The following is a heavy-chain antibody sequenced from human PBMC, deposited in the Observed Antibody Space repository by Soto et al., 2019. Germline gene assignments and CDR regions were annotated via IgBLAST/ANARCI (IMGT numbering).Heavy chain of an antibody. V-gene: IGHV3-23*01. CDR3: AKNYFFDS. CDR1: GFTFSSYA. CDR2: IGVSSDA. Sequence: EVQLLESGGGLVQPGASLRLSCAASGFTFSSYAMSWARQAPGKGLEWVSSIGVSSDAYYADSVKGRFTIPRDNSRNTLYLQMNSLRAEDTALYYCAKNYFFDSWGQGTLVTVSS. J-gene: IGHJ4*02.